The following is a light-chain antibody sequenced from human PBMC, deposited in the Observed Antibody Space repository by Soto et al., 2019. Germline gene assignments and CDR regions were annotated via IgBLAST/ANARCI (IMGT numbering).Light chain of an antibody. CDR2: GAS. J-gene: IGKJ1*01. CDR3: HQYGTSPWT. CDR1: QSVSNNN. V-gene: IGKV3-20*01. Sequence: IVLTQSPGPLSLSPGEGATLSCRASQSVSNNNVACYQHKRGQAPRLLIYGASRRAASIPDRFSGSASGTDFTLTISSLEPEDFAVDYCHQYGTSPWTFGQGTEVEIK.